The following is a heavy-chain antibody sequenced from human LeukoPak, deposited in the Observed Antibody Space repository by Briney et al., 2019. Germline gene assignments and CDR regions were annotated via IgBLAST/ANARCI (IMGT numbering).Heavy chain of an antibody. CDR1: GGSISSYY. CDR2: IYHSGST. J-gene: IGHJ6*02. V-gene: IGHV4-59*01. Sequence: SSETLSLTCTVSGGSISSYYWSWIRQPPGKGLEWIGYIYHSGSTNYNPSLKSRVTISVDTSKNQFSLKLSSVTAADTAVYYCAREFVDTAMGASYSYYYYGMDVWGQGTTVTVSS. D-gene: IGHD5-18*01. CDR3: AREFVDTAMGASYSYYYYGMDV.